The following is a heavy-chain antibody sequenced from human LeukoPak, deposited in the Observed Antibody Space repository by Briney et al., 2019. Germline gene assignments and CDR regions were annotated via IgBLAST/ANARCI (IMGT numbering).Heavy chain of an antibody. D-gene: IGHD6-13*01. J-gene: IGHJ4*02. CDR2: ITTTRTLI. CDR1: GFTFSTYD. Sequence: PGGSLRLSCAASGFTFSTYDMNWVRQAPGKGLEWVSSITTTRTLIYYADSVKGRFTISRDNAKNSLYLQMDSLTAEDTAVYYCSAAAAALDYWGQGTLVTVSS. CDR3: SAAAAALDY. V-gene: IGHV3-21*01.